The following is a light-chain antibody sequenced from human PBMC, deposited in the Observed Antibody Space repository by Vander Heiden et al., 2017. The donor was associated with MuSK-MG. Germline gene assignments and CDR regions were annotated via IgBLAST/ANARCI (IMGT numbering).Light chain of an antibody. CDR3: QSYGSSLSGSGV. J-gene: IGLJ3*02. V-gene: IGLV1-40*01. CDR1: SSNIGAGYD. Sequence: QSVLTQPPSVSGAPGQRVTIPCTGTSSNIGAGYDLHWYQQFPGTAPKLLIYGNSNRPSGVPDRFSGSKSGTSASLAITGLQAEDEADYYCQSYGSSLSGSGVFGGGTKLTVL. CDR2: GNS.